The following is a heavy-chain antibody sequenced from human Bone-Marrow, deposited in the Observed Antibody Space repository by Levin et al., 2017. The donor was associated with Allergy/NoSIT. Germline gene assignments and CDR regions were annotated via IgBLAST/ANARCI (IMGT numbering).Heavy chain of an antibody. Sequence: GESLKISCAASGFTFSNYWMTWVRQTPEKGLEWVANIKQSGSETFYVDSVKGRFTISRDNAKNSVYLQMNNLRAEDTAVYYCARVDYDIWSEYLTPDFWGPGTLVTVSS. CDR1: GFTFSNYW. D-gene: IGHD3-3*01. V-gene: IGHV3-7*01. CDR3: ARVDYDIWSEYLTPDF. J-gene: IGHJ4*02. CDR2: IKQSGSET.